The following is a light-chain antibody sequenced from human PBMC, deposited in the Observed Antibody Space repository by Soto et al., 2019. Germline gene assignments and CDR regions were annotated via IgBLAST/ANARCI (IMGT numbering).Light chain of an antibody. Sequence: EIVMTQSPATLSVFPGERATLSCRASQSVGRTLAWYQQKPGQAPRVLIYAASTRATGIPDRFSGSGSGTEFTLTISSLHSEDFGVYYCQQYDNWWTFGPGTKVDIK. CDR2: AAS. CDR3: QQYDNWWT. J-gene: IGKJ1*01. V-gene: IGKV3-15*01. CDR1: QSVGRT.